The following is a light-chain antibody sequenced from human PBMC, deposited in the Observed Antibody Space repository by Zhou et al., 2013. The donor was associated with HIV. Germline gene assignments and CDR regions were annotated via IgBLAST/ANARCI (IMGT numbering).Light chain of an antibody. J-gene: IGKJ4*01. CDR1: QSISSS. V-gene: IGKV1-39*01. Sequence: DIQMTQSPSSLSASVGDRVTITCRASQSISSSLNWYHQKPGKAPNLLIYGASGLQSGVPSRFSGSGSGTDFTLTISSLQPEDFATYYCQQSYTTPLTFGGGTKVEIK. CDR2: GAS. CDR3: QQSYTTPLT.